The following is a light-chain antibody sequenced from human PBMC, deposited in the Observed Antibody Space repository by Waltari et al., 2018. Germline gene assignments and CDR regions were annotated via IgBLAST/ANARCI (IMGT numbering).Light chain of an antibody. Sequence: QSALTQPASVSGSPGQPITISCTGTSSDVGGYNYVSWYQQDSGKAPKILIFDVSKRPSGVSNLFSGAKSGNTASLTISTLQIEDEADYYCCSYAGSGILVVGGGTKLTVL. CDR3: CSYAGSGILV. J-gene: IGLJ2*01. V-gene: IGLV2-23*02. CDR1: SSDVGGYNY. CDR2: DVS.